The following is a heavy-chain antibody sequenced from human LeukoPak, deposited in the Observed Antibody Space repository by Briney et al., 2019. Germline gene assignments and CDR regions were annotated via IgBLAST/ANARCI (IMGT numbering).Heavy chain of an antibody. D-gene: IGHD3-10*01. V-gene: IGHV4-34*01. CDR1: GGSFTNYY. CDR3: ARGRIYYGSGPLLY. Sequence: PSETLSLTCAVYGGSFTNYYWSWIRQPPGKGLEWIGEINHSGSTKYNPSLKSRVTISIDTSKNQLSLNLTSVTAADTAVYYCARGRIYYGSGPLLYWGQGSLVTVSS. CDR2: INHSGST. J-gene: IGHJ4*02.